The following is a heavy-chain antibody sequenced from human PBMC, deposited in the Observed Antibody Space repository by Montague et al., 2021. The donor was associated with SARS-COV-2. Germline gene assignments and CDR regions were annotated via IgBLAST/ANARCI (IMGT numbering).Heavy chain of an antibody. CDR1: GGSISRSSYY. D-gene: IGHD6-13*01. J-gene: IGHJ4*02. Sequence: SETLSLTCSVSGGSISRSSYYWDWLRQPPGKGLEWIGSIHYSGTTYYNPSLESRVTISVDTSNNQFSVKLTSVTAADTAVYYCGRGISSWWAVGYWGQGILVTVSS. V-gene: IGHV4-39*01. CDR3: GRGISSWWAVGY. CDR2: IHYSGTT.